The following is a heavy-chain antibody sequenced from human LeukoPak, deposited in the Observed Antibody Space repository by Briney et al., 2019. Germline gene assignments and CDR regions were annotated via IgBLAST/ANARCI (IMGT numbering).Heavy chain of an antibody. CDR2: ISSSSSYI. D-gene: IGHD1-1*01. Sequence: GGSLRLSCAASGFTFSSYSMNWVRQAPGKGLEWVLSISSSSSYIHYADSVRGRFTISRDNAKNSLFLQMNSLRGEDTAVYYCARCTTGKTFGSLREIKKSREIDYWGQGTLVTVSS. V-gene: IGHV3-21*01. CDR1: GFTFSSYS. J-gene: IGHJ4*02. CDR3: ARCTTGKTFGSLREIKKSREIDY.